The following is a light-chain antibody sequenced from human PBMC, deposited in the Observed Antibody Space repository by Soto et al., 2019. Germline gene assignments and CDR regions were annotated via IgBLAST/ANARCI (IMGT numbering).Light chain of an antibody. J-gene: IGKJ5*01. V-gene: IGKV3-11*01. CDR3: QQYNDGSPVT. CDR2: DAS. Sequence: EIVLTRSPATLSFSPGERATLSCRASQSVSSYLAWYQQKPGQAPRLLIYDASNRATGIPARFSGSGSGTDFTLTISSRLSEDFSVHYCQQYNDGSPVTFGQGTRLEIK. CDR1: QSVSSY.